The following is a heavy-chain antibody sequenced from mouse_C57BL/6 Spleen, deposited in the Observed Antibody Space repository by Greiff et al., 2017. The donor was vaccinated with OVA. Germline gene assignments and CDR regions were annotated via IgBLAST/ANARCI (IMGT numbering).Heavy chain of an antibody. Sequence: QVQLKESGAELARPGASVKLSCKASGYTFTSYGISWVKQRTGQGLEWIGEIYPRSGNTYYNEKFKGKATLTADKSSSTAYMELRSLTSEDSAVYFCARGDNYQYYYAMDYWGQGTSVTVSS. J-gene: IGHJ4*01. CDR1: GYTFTSYG. CDR3: ARGDNYQYYYAMDY. V-gene: IGHV1-81*01. D-gene: IGHD1-3*01. CDR2: IYPRSGNT.